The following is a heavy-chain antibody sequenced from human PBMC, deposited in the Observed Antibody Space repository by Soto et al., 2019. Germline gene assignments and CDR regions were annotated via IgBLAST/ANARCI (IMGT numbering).Heavy chain of an antibody. CDR1: GFTFSSYA. V-gene: IGHV3-23*01. J-gene: IGHJ6*03. CDR3: AKAPHYYYYYMVV. Sequence: TGGSLRLSYAASGFTFSSYAMSWVRQAPGKGLEWVSAISGSGGSTYYADSVKGRFTISRDNSKNTLYLQMNSLRAEDTAVYYCAKAPHYYYYYMVVWGKGTTVTVSS. CDR2: ISGSGGST.